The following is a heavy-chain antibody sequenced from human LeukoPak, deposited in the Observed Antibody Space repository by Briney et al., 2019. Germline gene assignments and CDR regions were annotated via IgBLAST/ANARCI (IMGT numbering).Heavy chain of an antibody. D-gene: IGHD5-12*01. CDR3: ARGLGVATIVYYYYYMDV. V-gene: IGHV4-39*07. CDR2: IYYSGST. CDR1: GGSISSSSYY. J-gene: IGHJ6*03. Sequence: SETLSLTCTVSGGSISSSSYYWGWIRQPPGKGLEWIGSIYYSGSTYYNPSLKSRVTISVDTSKNQFSLKLSSVTAADTAVYYCARGLGVATIVYYYYYMDVWGKGTTVTVSS.